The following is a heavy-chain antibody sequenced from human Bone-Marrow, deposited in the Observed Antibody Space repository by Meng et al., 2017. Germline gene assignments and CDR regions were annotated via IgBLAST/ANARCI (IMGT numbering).Heavy chain of an antibody. CDR1: GFTFSSYA. V-gene: IGHV3-30*04. J-gene: IGHJ4*02. D-gene: IGHD3-10*01. CDR2: ISYDGSNK. CDR3: SRDLALRYGSRSYSY. Sequence: SCAASGFTFSSYAMHWVRQAPGKGLEWVAVISYDGSNKYYADSVKGRFTISRDNSKNTLYLQMNSLRAEDTAVYYCSRDLALRYGSRSYSYWGQGTLVTVSS.